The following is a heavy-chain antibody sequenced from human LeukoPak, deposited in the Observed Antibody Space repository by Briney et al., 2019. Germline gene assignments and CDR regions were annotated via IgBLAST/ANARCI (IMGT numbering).Heavy chain of an antibody. J-gene: IGHJ6*02. CDR3: ARHASGYSYSYYDMDV. CDR2: IYYSGST. V-gene: IGHV4-59*08. D-gene: IGHD5-18*01. Sequence: SETLSLTCTVSGGSISSYYWSWIRQPPGKGLEWIGYIYYSGSTNYNPSHKSRVTISVDTSKNQFSLKLSSVTATDTAVYYCARHASGYSYSYYDMDVWGQGTTVTVFS. CDR1: GGSISSYY.